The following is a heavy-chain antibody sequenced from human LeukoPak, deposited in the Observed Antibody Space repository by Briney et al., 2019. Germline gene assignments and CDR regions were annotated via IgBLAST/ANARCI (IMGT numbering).Heavy chain of an antibody. CDR3: ARVRGGDSRIDY. V-gene: IGHV3-23*01. CDR2: ISSTGGTA. D-gene: IGHD2-21*02. CDR1: GFTFSSFG. J-gene: IGHJ4*02. Sequence: GGSLRLSCAASGFTFSSFGMSWVRQAPGKGLEWVSAISSTGGTAYYADSVKGRFTISRDNSKNTLYLQMNSLRAEDTAVYYCARVRGGDSRIDYWGQGTLVTVSS.